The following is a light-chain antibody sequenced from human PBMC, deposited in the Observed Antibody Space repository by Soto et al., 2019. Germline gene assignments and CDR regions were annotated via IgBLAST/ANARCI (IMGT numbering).Light chain of an antibody. Sequence: SYELTQPPSLSVAPGQTARISCGGNNLGTKSVHWYQQQPGQAPVMVVYDDTDRPSGIPERFSGTNSGNTATLTISRVEAGDEADYYCQVWDSSSEHWVFGGGTKLTVL. J-gene: IGLJ3*02. V-gene: IGLV3-21*02. CDR3: QVWDSSSEHWV. CDR2: DDT. CDR1: NLGTKS.